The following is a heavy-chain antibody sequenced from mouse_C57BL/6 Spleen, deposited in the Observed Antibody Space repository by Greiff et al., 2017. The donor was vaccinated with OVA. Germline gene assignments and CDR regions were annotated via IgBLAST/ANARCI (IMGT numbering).Heavy chain of an antibody. Sequence: QVQLKQPGAELVRPGSSVKLSCKASGYTFTSYWMDWVKQRPGQGLEWIGNIYPSDSETHYNQKFKDKATLTVDKSSSTAYMQLSSLTSEDSAVYYCARRITTVVDFDYWGQGTTLTVSS. CDR1: GYTFTSYW. V-gene: IGHV1-61*01. J-gene: IGHJ2*01. CDR2: IYPSDSET. CDR3: ARRITTVVDFDY. D-gene: IGHD1-1*01.